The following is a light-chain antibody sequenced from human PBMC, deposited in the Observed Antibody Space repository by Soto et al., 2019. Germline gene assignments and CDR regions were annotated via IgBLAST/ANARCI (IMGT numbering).Light chain of an antibody. CDR2: ASS. J-gene: IGKJ5*01. V-gene: IGKV1-9*01. Sequence: DIQLTQSPSFLSASVGDRVTITCRASQGISSYLAWYQQTPGKAPKLLIYASSILQSGVPSRSSGSGSGTEFTLTISSLQPEDFATYYCQQLNTFPVTFGQGTRLAI. CDR3: QQLNTFPVT. CDR1: QGISSY.